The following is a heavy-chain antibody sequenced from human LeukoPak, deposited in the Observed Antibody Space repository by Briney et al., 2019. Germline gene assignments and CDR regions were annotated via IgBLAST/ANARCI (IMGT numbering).Heavy chain of an antibody. D-gene: IGHD4-17*01. CDR1: GFTFSSYW. Sequence: GGSLRLSCAASGFTFSSYWMSWVRQAPGKGLEWVANIKQDGSEKYSVASVKGRFAISRDNAKNSLYLQMISLRAEDTAVYYCAREHGDYSFDYWGQGTLVTVSS. CDR2: IKQDGSEK. V-gene: IGHV3-7*01. J-gene: IGHJ4*02. CDR3: AREHGDYSFDY.